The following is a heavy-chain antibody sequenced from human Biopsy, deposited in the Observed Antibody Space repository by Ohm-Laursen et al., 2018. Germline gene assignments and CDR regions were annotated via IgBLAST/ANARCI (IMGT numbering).Heavy chain of an antibody. Sequence: SETLSLTCTVSGGSFTGHYWSWIRQPPWKGLEWIGHISYTGYTSYNASLKSRVTISVDTSRNHFSLRLSSLTAADTAVYYCARGSNDFGGLYFPRWGQGTLLTVSS. V-gene: IGHV4-59*11. J-gene: IGHJ4*02. CDR3: ARGSNDFGGLYFPR. D-gene: IGHD4-23*01. CDR1: GGSFTGHY. CDR2: ISYTGYT.